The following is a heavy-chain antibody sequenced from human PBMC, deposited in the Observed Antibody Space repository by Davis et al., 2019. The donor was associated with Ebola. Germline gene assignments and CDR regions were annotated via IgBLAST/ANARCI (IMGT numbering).Heavy chain of an antibody. V-gene: IGHV4-59*01. J-gene: IGHJ4*02. Sequence: GSLRLSCIVSGGSISSYYWSWIRQPPGKGLEWIGYSSYSGITNYNPSLKSRVTVSVDTSKNQISLKVSSVTAADTAVYYCARELPNWGLDSWGQGILVTVSS. CDR1: GGSISSYY. CDR2: SSYSGIT. D-gene: IGHD7-27*01. CDR3: ARELPNWGLDS.